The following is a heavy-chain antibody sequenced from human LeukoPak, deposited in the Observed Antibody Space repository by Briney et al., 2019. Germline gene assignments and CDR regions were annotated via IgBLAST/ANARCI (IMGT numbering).Heavy chain of an antibody. Sequence: GRSLRLSCAASGFTFSSYAMSWVRQAPGKGLEWVSAISGSGGTTYYADSVRGRFTISRDNSKNTLYLQMNSLRAEDTAVYYCAKRGGNMVRGVILSEFDYWGQGTLVTVSS. V-gene: IGHV3-23*01. D-gene: IGHD3-10*01. CDR1: GFTFSSYA. CDR2: ISGSGGTT. CDR3: AKRGGNMVRGVILSEFDY. J-gene: IGHJ4*02.